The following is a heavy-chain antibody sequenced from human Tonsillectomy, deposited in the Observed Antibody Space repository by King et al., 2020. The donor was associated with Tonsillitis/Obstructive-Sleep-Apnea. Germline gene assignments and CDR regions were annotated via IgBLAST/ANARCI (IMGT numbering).Heavy chain of an antibody. V-gene: IGHV5-51*01. CDR3: ASSLEDQLLPYFFDY. D-gene: IGHD1-26*01. Sequence: QLVQSGAEVKKPGESLKISCKGSGYTFTNYCIAWVRQMPGKGLEWMGFIYPGDSDTRYSPSFQGQVTISADKSINTAYLQWSSLKASDTAMYYCASSLEDQLLPYFFDYWGQGTLVTVSS. CDR1: GYTFTNYC. CDR2: IYPGDSDT. J-gene: IGHJ4*02.